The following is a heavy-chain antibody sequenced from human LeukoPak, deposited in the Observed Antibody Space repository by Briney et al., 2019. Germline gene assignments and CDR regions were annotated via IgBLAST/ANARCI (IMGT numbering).Heavy chain of an antibody. CDR3: ARMSPRLRRLTVTTSKGFDY. CDR2: ISSNGGST. CDR1: GFTFSSYA. V-gene: IGHV3-64*01. Sequence: PGGSLRLSCAASGFTFSSYAMHWVRQAPGKGLEYVSAISSNGGSTYYANSVKGRFTISRDNSKNTLYLQMGSLRAEDMAVYYCARMSPRLRRLTVTTSKGFDYWGQGTLVTVSS. D-gene: IGHD4-17*01. J-gene: IGHJ4*02.